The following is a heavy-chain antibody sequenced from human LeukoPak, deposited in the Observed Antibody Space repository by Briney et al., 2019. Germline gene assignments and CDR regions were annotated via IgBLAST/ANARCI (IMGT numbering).Heavy chain of an antibody. CDR2: IYTSGST. Sequence: SETLSLTCTVSGGSISSGSYYWSWIRQPAGKGLEWIGRIYTSGSTNYNPSLKSRVTISVDTSKNQFSLKLSSVTAADTAVYYCARIYSSSWFLNWFDPWGQGTLVTVSS. D-gene: IGHD6-13*01. J-gene: IGHJ5*02. CDR1: GGSISSGSYY. CDR3: ARIYSSSWFLNWFDP. V-gene: IGHV4-61*02.